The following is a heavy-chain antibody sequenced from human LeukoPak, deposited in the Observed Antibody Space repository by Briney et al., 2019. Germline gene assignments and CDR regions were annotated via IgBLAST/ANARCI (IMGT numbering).Heavy chain of an antibody. Sequence: SEILSLTCTVSGGSISSSSYYWGWIRQPPGKGLEWIGSIYYSGSTYYNPSLKSRVTISVDMSKNQFSLRLSSVTAADTAVYYCATNRGYCSSTSCSGFDPWGQGALSPSPQ. CDR2: IYYSGST. CDR3: ATNRGYCSSTSCSGFDP. D-gene: IGHD2-2*01. CDR1: GGSISSSSYY. J-gene: IGHJ5*02. V-gene: IGHV4-39*07.